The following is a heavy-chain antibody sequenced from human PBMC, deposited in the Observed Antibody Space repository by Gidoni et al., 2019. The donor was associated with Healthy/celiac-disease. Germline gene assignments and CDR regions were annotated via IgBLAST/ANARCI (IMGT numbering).Heavy chain of an antibody. Sequence: QVQLVQSGAEVKKPGSSVKVSCKASGGTFSSYTISWVRQAPGQGLEWMGRIIPILGIANYAQKFQGRVTITADKSTSTAYMELSSLRSEDTAVYYCARALGIAAPFSGWFDPWGQGTLVTVSS. V-gene: IGHV1-69*02. J-gene: IGHJ5*02. CDR3: ARALGIAAPFSGWFDP. CDR2: IIPILGIA. D-gene: IGHD6-6*01. CDR1: GGTFSSYT.